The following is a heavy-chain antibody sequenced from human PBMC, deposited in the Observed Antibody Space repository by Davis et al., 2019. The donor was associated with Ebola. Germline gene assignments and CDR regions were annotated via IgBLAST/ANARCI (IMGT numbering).Heavy chain of an antibody. CDR1: GGSFSSHP. V-gene: IGHV1-69*13. J-gene: IGHJ4*02. Sequence: SVKVSCKTSGGSFSSHPISWVRQAPGQGLEWMGGIIPIFDTPHYAQKFQGVITITADASTGTAYMELSSLRSEETATYFCARDFDGGNYYFDYWGPGTPVTVSS. CDR2: IIPIFDTP. CDR3: ARDFDGGNYYFDY. D-gene: IGHD3-9*01.